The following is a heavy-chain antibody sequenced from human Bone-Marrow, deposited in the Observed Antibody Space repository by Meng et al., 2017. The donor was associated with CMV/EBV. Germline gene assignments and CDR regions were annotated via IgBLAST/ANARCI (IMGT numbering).Heavy chain of an antibody. CDR3: AITTLVAAFDI. J-gene: IGHJ3*02. Sequence: GESLKISCAASGFTFSNAWMSWVRQAPGKGLEWVANIKQDGSEKYYVDSVKGRFTISRDNAKNSLYLQMNSLRAEDTAVYYCAITTLVAAFDIWGQGTMVTVSS. CDR1: GFTFSNAW. V-gene: IGHV3-7*01. CDR2: IKQDGSEK. D-gene: IGHD3-22*01.